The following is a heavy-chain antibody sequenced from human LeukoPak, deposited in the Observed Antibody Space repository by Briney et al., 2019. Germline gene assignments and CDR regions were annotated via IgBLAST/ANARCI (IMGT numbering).Heavy chain of an antibody. V-gene: IGHV5-51*01. J-gene: IGHJ4*01. D-gene: IGHD3-10*01. CDR1: GYNFASCW. CDR2: IYPDDSDT. Sequence: GESPETSCEVSGYNFASCWIVWVRQMSGKGLEWMGIIYPDDSDTTYSPSFQGQVTFSADKSINTAYLEWSSLKASDTAMYYCARLDGSENYPDFWGQGTLVTVSS. CDR3: ARLDGSENYPDF.